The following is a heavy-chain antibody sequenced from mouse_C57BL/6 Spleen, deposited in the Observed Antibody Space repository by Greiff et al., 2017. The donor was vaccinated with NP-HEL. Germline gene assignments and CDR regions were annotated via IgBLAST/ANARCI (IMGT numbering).Heavy chain of an antibody. Sequence: EVQLVESGGGLVKPGGSLKLSCAASGFTFSDYGMHWVRQAPEKGLEWVAYISSGSSTIYYADTVKGRFTISRDNAKNTLFLQMTSLRSEDTSMYYCAIIYYDYGYAMDYWGQGTSVTVSS. J-gene: IGHJ4*01. CDR3: AIIYYDYGYAMDY. V-gene: IGHV5-17*01. CDR2: ISSGSSTI. D-gene: IGHD2-4*01. CDR1: GFTFSDYG.